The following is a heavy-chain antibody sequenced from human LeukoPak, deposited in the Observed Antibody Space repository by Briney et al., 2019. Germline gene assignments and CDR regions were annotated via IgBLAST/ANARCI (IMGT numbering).Heavy chain of an antibody. CDR1: GGTFSSYA. D-gene: IGHD4-17*01. J-gene: IGHJ5*02. Sequence: ASVTVSCKASGGTFSSYAISWVRQAPGQGLEWMGGIIPIFGTANYAQKFQGRVTITADESTSTAYMELSSLRSEDTAVYYCASLYGDYRGWFDPWGQGTLVTVSS. V-gene: IGHV1-69*13. CDR3: ASLYGDYRGWFDP. CDR2: IIPIFGTA.